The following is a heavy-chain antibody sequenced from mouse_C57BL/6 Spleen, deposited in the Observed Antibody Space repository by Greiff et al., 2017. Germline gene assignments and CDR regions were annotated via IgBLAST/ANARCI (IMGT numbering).Heavy chain of an antibody. CDR3: TRASYSCRGNYFGY. CDR2: ISSGGDYI. V-gene: IGHV5-9-1*02. D-gene: IGHD1-1*01. J-gene: IGHJ2*01. CDR1: GFTFSSYA. Sequence: EVQLLESGEGLVKPGGSLKLSCAASGFTFSSYAMSWVRQTPEKRLEWVAYISSGGDYIYYADTVKGRFTISRDNARNTLYLQMSSLKSEDTAMYYCTRASYSCRGNYFGYRGQGTTLTVAS.